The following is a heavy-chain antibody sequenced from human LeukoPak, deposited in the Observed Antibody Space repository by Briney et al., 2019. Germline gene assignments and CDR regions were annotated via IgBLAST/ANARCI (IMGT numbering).Heavy chain of an antibody. V-gene: IGHV3-23*01. CDR1: GFTFNNYA. Sequence: GGSLRLSCAASGFTFNNYAMGWVRQAPGKGLEWVSTISSSGGRTYYADSVKGRFTFSRDDSKNTLYLQMNSLRAEDTAVYYCTKEGGLYDSGGYFDYWGQGTLVTVSS. CDR3: TKEGGLYDSGGYFDY. J-gene: IGHJ4*02. D-gene: IGHD3-3*01. CDR2: ISSSGGRT.